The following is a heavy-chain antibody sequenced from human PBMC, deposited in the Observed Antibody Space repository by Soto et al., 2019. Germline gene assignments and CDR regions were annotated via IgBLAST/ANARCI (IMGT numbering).Heavy chain of an antibody. CDR1: GGSISSSSYY. D-gene: IGHD3-16*01. CDR3: ASQELGRIIGLFDH. Sequence: SSETLSLTCTVSGGSISSSSYYWGWIRQPPGKGLEWIGSIYYSGSTYYNPSLKSRVTISVDTSKNQFSLKLSSVTAADTAVYYCASQELGRIIGLFDHWGQGTRVTVSS. V-gene: IGHV4-39*01. CDR2: IYYSGST. J-gene: IGHJ4*02.